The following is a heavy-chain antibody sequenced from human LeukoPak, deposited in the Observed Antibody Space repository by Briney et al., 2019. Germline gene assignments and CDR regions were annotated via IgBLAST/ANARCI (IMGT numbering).Heavy chain of an antibody. CDR2: IKSKTDGGII. CDR1: GFIFTNAW. CDR3: STPSF. Sequence: GGSLRLSCATSGFIFTNAWMKWVRQAPGKGLEWVGRIKSKTDGGIIDYAAPVKGRFTISRDDSKNTLYLQMDNLKTEDTAIYYCSTPSFWGQGTLVTVSS. V-gene: IGHV3-15*07. J-gene: IGHJ4*02.